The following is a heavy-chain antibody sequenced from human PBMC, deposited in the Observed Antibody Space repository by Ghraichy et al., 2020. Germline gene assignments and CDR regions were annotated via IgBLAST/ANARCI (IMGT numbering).Heavy chain of an antibody. J-gene: IGHJ2*01. CDR1: GASITSRGYS. Sequence: TLSLTCAVSGASITSRGYSWNWIRQPPGKGLEWIGYISQSGSTYYNPSLKSRVTISVDRSKKQYSLKLYSVIAADTAVYFCARTFDGDYGTYRYFDLWGRGTLVTVSS. V-gene: IGHV4-30-2*01. CDR2: ISQSGST. CDR3: ARTFDGDYGTYRYFDL. D-gene: IGHD4-17*01.